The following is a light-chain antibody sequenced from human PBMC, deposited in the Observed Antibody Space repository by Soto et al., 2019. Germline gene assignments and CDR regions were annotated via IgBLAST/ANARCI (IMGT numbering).Light chain of an antibody. V-gene: IGLV2-8*01. CDR2: ELN. CDR1: NSDVGGYNY. J-gene: IGLJ2*01. Sequence: QSALTQPPSASGSPGQSVTISRTGTNSDVGGYNYVSWYQQHPGKAPKLMIYELNKRPSGVPDRFSGSKSGNTASLTVSGLQAEDEADYYCSSYAGSNNFVVFGGGTKLTVL. CDR3: SSYAGSNNFVV.